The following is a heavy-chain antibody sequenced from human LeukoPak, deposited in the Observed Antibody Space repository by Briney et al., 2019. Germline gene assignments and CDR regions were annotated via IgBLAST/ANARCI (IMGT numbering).Heavy chain of an antibody. J-gene: IGHJ4*02. CDR1: GGSISSYY. Sequence: SETLSLTCTVSGGSISSYYWSWIRQPPGKGLEWIGYIYYSGSTNYNPSLKSRVTISVDTSKNQFSLKLSSVTAAGTAVYYCARETSGDYATAFDYWGQGTLVTVSS. CDR3: ARETSGDYATAFDY. D-gene: IGHD4-17*01. V-gene: IGHV4-59*01. CDR2: IYYSGST.